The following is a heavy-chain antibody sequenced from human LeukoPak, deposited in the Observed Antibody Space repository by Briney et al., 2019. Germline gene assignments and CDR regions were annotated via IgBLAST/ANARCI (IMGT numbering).Heavy chain of an antibody. CDR2: IRSKAYGGTT. Sequence: PGRSLRLSCTASGFTFGDYAMSWVRQAPGKGLEWVGFIRSKAYGGTTEYAASVKGRFTISRDDSISIAYLQMNSLKTEDTAVYYCTRVYGDYRRHYFDYWGQGTLVTVSS. J-gene: IGHJ4*02. V-gene: IGHV3-49*04. CDR3: TRVYGDYRRHYFDY. D-gene: IGHD4-17*01. CDR1: GFTFGDYA.